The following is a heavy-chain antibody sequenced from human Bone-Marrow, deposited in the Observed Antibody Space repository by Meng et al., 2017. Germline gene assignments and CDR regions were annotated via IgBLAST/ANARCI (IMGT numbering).Heavy chain of an antibody. D-gene: IGHD3-9*01. J-gene: IGHJ3*01. CDR1: GASISGTSYY. CDR2: VYHTRRT. CDR3: ARDPIDISDPYYDLLTGEGDFHL. V-gene: IGHV4-39*07. Sequence: SETLSLTCTVSGASISGTSYYWLWVRQPPGKGLQWIGSVYHTRRTYYNSSLKSRVSISVDTSTNQFSLKVYSVTAADTAVYFCARDPIDISDPYYDLLTGEGDFHLWGPGTMVTVSS.